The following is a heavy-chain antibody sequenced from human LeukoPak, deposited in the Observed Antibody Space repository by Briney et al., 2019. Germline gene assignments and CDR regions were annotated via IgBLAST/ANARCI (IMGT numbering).Heavy chain of an antibody. CDR1: GFTFSSYA. V-gene: IGHV3-30*04. Sequence: GGSLRLSCAASGFTFSSYAMHWVRQAPGKGLEWVAVISYDGSNKYYADSVKGRFTISRDNSKNTLYLQMNSLRAEDTAVYYCARDLGVLITFGGARDYWGQGTLVTVSS. CDR2: ISYDGSNK. CDR3: ARDLGVLITFGGARDY. J-gene: IGHJ4*02. D-gene: IGHD3-16*01.